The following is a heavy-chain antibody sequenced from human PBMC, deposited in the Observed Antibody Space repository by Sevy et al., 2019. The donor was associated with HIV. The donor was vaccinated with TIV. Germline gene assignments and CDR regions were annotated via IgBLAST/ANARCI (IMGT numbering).Heavy chain of an antibody. D-gene: IGHD3-3*01. V-gene: IGHV3-23*01. CDR1: GFRFSAFG. J-gene: IGHJ5*02. Sequence: GGSLRLSCVASGFRFSAFGMAWVRQAAGEGLEWVSGINGGGGSTYYRNSVKGRFTVSRDNSKNTGYLQMNGLRADDTAVYYCAKAPYYDFWSHNYNNWFDPWGQGTLVTVSS. CDR2: INGGGGST. CDR3: AKAPYYDFWSHNYNNWFDP.